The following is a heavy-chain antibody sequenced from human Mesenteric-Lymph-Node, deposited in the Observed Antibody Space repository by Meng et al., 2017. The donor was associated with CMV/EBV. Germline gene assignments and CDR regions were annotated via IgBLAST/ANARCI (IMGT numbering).Heavy chain of an antibody. Sequence: RFPSHWIGWVRQMPGKGLEWMGIIYPGDSGTRYSPSFQGQVTISADKSISTAYLQWSSLKASDTAMYYCARHYHVGDGYNYNWFDPWGQGTLVTVSS. D-gene: IGHD5-24*01. CDR1: RFPSHW. CDR3: ARHYHVGDGYNYNWFDP. CDR2: IYPGDSGT. V-gene: IGHV5-51*01. J-gene: IGHJ5*02.